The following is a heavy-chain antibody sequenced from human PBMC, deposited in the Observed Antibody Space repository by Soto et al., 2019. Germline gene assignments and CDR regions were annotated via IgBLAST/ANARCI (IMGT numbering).Heavy chain of an antibody. J-gene: IGHJ5*02. Sequence: SETLSLTCTVSGGSISSSSYYWGWIRQPPGKGLEWIGSIYYSGSTYYNPSLKSRVTISVDTSKNQFSLKLSSVTAADTAVYYCARPYGSGSYLGPINFYNWFDPWGQGTLVTVSS. V-gene: IGHV4-39*01. CDR2: IYYSGST. CDR1: GGSISSSSYY. CDR3: ARPYGSGSYLGPINFYNWFDP. D-gene: IGHD3-10*01.